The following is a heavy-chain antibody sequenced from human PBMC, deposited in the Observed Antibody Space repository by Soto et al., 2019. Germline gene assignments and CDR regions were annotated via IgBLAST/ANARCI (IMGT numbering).Heavy chain of an antibody. CDR2: ISAYNGNT. CDR3: ARGDAFYDSSGGFDY. J-gene: IGHJ4*02. V-gene: IGHV1-18*04. D-gene: IGHD3-22*01. Sequence: ASVKVSGKASGYTFTSYGISWVRQAPGQGLEWMGWISAYNGNTNYAQKLQGRVTMTTDTSTSTAYMELRSLRSDDTAVYYCARGDAFYDSSGGFDYWGQGTLVTVSS. CDR1: GYTFTSYG.